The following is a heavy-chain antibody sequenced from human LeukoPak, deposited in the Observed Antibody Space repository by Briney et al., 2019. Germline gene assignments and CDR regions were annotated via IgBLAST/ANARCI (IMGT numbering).Heavy chain of an antibody. Sequence: PSETLSLTCTVSGGSISSSSYYWGWIRQPPGKGLEWIGSIYYSGSTYYNPSLKGRVFLSVDTSKNQFSLKVTSVTAADTAVYYCARDHSSSSWMDSFEIWGPGTKVTVSS. CDR3: ARDHSSSSWMDSFEI. CDR2: IYYSGST. V-gene: IGHV4-39*07. J-gene: IGHJ3*02. D-gene: IGHD6-6*01. CDR1: GGSISSSSYY.